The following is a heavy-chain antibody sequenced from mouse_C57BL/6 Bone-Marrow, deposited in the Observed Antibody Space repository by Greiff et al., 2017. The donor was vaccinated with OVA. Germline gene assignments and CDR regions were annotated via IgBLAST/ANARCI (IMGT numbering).Heavy chain of an antibody. J-gene: IGHJ1*03. D-gene: IGHD4-1*01. CDR3: ARGGPWEDFDV. CDR2: IYPSDSET. Sequence: QVQLQQPGAELVRPGSSVKLSCKASGYTFTSYWMDWVKQRPGQGLEWIGNIYPSDSETHYNQKFKDKATLTVDKSSSTAYMQLSSLTSEDSAVYDCARGGPWEDFDVWGTGTTVTVSS. CDR1: GYTFTSYW. V-gene: IGHV1-61*01.